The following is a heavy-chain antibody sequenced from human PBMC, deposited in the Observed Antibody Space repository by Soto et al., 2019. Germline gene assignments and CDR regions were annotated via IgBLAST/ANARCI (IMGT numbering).Heavy chain of an antibody. CDR2: ISYDGSNK. D-gene: IGHD3-10*01. J-gene: IGHJ4*02. CDR1: GFTFSSYG. CDR3: ANTGAPYGSGFIDY. V-gene: IGHV3-30*18. Sequence: GGSLRLSCAASGFTFSSYGMHWVRQAPGKGLEWVAVISYDGSNKYYADSVKGRFTISRDNSKNTLYLQMNSLRAEDTAVYYCANTGAPYGSGFIDYWGQGTLVTVSS.